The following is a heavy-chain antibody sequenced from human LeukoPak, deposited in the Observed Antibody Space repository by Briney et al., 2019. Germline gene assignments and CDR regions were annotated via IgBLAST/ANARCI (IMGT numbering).Heavy chain of an antibody. J-gene: IGHJ4*02. D-gene: IGHD1-26*01. CDR3: AKEVGY. CDR2: ISYDGSNK. V-gene: IGHV3-30*18. CDR1: GFTFSSYG. Sequence: GRSLRLSCAASGFTFSSYGMHWVRKAPGKGLEWVAVISYDGSNKYYADSVKGRFTISRDNSKNTLYLQMNSLRAEDTAVYYCAKEVGYWGQGTLVTVSS.